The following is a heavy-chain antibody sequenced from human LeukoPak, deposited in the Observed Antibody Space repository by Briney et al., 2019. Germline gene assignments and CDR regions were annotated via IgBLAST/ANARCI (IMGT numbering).Heavy chain of an antibody. CDR1: GFSFSNYW. D-gene: IGHD3-10*01. Sequence: GGSLRLSCEASGFSFSNYWMSWVRQAPGKGLEWVANIKQDGSEKYYVDSVKGRFTISRDNAKNSLYLQMNSLRAEDTAVYYCARGRNYYDPRGQGTLVTVSS. CDR2: IKQDGSEK. V-gene: IGHV3-7*01. J-gene: IGHJ5*02. CDR3: ARGRNYYDP.